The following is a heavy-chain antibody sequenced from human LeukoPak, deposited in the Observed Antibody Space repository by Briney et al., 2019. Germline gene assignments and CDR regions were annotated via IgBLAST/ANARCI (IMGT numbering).Heavy chain of an antibody. Sequence: ASVKVSCKASGGTFSSYAISWLRPAPGQGLEWMGGIVPIFGTANYAQKFQGRVTITADESTSTAYMELSSLRCEDTAVYYCARADSGYDNYYYYYMDVWGKGTTVTVSS. CDR1: GGTFSSYA. V-gene: IGHV1-69*13. CDR3: ARADSGYDNYYYYYMDV. CDR2: IVPIFGTA. D-gene: IGHD5-12*01. J-gene: IGHJ6*03.